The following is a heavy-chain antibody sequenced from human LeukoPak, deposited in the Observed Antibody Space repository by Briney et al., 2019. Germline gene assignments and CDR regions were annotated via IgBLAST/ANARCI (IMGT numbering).Heavy chain of an antibody. Sequence: SVKVSCKASGGTFSSYAISWVRQAPGQGLEWMGGIIPIFGTANYAQKFQGRVTITADKSTSTAYMELSSLRSEDTAVYYCARTWSSGGYGMDVWGQGTTVTVSS. CDR2: IIPIFGTA. CDR1: GGTFSSYA. J-gene: IGHJ6*02. CDR3: ARTWSSGGYGMDV. V-gene: IGHV1-69*06. D-gene: IGHD2-15*01.